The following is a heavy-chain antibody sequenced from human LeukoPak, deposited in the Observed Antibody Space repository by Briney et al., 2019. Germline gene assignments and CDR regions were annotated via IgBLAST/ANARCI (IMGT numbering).Heavy chain of an antibody. J-gene: IGHJ3*02. V-gene: IGHV4-59*08. D-gene: IGHD3-22*01. CDR1: GGTISSYY. Sequence: SETLSLTCTVSGGTISSYYWCWIRQPPGKGLEWIGYIYYSGSTNYNPSLKSRVTISVDTSKNQFSLKLSSVTAADTAVYYCARLDSSGYSDAFDIWGQGTMVTVSS. CDR3: ARLDSSGYSDAFDI. CDR2: IYYSGST.